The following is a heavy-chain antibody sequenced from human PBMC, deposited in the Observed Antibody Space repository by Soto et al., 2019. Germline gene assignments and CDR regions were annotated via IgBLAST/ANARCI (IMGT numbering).Heavy chain of an antibody. CDR3: ARDRPLYDYVWGSYRSQGPNWFDP. V-gene: IGHV1-2*04. J-gene: IGHJ5*02. Sequence: ASVKVSCKASGYTFTGYYMHWVRQAPGQGLEWMGWINPNSGGTNYAQKFQGWVTMTRDTSISTACMELSRLRSDDTAVYYCARDRPLYDYVWGSYRSQGPNWFDPWGQGTLVTVSS. D-gene: IGHD3-16*02. CDR1: GYTFTGYY. CDR2: INPNSGGT.